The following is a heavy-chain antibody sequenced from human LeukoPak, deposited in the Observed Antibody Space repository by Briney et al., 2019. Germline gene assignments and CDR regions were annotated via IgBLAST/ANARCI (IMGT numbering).Heavy chain of an antibody. V-gene: IGHV4-31*03. CDR3: ARVGHSGVAATYFDY. J-gene: IGHJ4*02. Sequence: SETLSLTCTVSGGSISSGGYYWSWIRQHPGKGLEWIGYIYYSGSTYYNPSLKSRVTISVDTSKNQFSLKLSSVTAADTAVYYCARVGHSGVAATYFDYWGQGTLVTVSS. D-gene: IGHD2-15*01. CDR2: IYYSGST. CDR1: GGSISSGGYY.